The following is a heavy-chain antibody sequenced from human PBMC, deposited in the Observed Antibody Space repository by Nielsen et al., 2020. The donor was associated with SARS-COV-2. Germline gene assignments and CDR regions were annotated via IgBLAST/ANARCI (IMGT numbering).Heavy chain of an antibody. J-gene: IGHJ4*02. V-gene: IGHV3-21*01. CDR3: AKDRDYWNGLDY. Sequence: GESLKISCAASGFTFSSYSMNWVRQAPGKGLEWVSSISSSSSYIYYADSVKGRFTISRDNAKNTLYLQMNSLRAEDTAVYYCAKDRDYWNGLDYWGQGTLVTVSS. D-gene: IGHD1-1*01. CDR1: GFTFSSYS. CDR2: ISSSSSYI.